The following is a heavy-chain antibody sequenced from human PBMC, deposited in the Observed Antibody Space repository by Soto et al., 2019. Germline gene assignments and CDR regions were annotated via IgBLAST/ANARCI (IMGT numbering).Heavy chain of an antibody. CDR2: INAGNGNT. Sequence: GASVKVSCKASGYTFTSYAMHWVRQAPGQRLEWMGWINAGNGNTKYSQKFQGRVTITRDTSASTAYMELSSLRSEDTAVYYCARAKDIVVVPAAREDPNNWFDPWGQGTLVTVSS. J-gene: IGHJ5*02. D-gene: IGHD2-2*01. V-gene: IGHV1-3*01. CDR3: ARAKDIVVVPAAREDPNNWFDP. CDR1: GYTFTSYA.